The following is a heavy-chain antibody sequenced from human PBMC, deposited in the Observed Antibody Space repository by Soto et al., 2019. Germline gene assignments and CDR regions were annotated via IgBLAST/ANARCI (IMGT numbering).Heavy chain of an antibody. CDR1: GGSISSYY. D-gene: IGHD3-3*01. CDR2: IYYSGST. V-gene: IGHV4-59*08. Sequence: SETLSLTCTVSGGSISSYYWSWIRQPPGKGLEWIGYIYYSGSTNYNPSLKSRVTISVDTSKNQFSLKLSSVTAADTAVYYCGRSGYYFWPPDYWGQGTLVTVSS. J-gene: IGHJ4*02. CDR3: GRSGYYFWPPDY.